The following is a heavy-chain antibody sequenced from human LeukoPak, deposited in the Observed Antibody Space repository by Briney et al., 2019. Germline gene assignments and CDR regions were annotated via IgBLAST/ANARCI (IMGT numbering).Heavy chain of an antibody. CDR1: GGSISSYY. J-gene: IGHJ4*02. V-gene: IGHV4-59*12. CDR3: ARGLIKGIAVAGTG. D-gene: IGHD6-19*01. Sequence: SETLSLTCTVSGGSISSYYWSWIRQPPGKGLEWIGYIYHSGSTYYNPSLKSRVTISVDRSKNQFSLKLNSLTAADTAVYYCARGLIKGIAVAGTGWGQGTLVTVSS. CDR2: IYHSGST.